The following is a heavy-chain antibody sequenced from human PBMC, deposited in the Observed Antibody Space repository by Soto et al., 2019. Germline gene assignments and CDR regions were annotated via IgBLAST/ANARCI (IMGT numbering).Heavy chain of an antibody. CDR1: GFTFSSYW. Sequence: EVQLVESGGGLVQPGGSLRLSCAASGFTFSSYWMHWVRQAPGKGLVWVSRLQSDGSGTMYEDSVKGRHTISRDNAKNTLYLQMDSLRVEDTAVYNCVRGDGDYYDGNGYLGRHWGQGTLVSVSS. D-gene: IGHD3-22*01. V-gene: IGHV3-74*03. J-gene: IGHJ4*02. CDR3: VRGDGDYYDGNGYLGRH. CDR2: LQSDGSGT.